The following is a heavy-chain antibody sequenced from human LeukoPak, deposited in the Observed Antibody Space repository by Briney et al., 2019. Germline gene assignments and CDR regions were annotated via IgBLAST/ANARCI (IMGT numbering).Heavy chain of an antibody. J-gene: IGHJ4*02. Sequence: AGESLKISCKGSGYSFTSYWIGWVRQLPGKGLEWMGIIYPGDSGTRYSPSFQGQVTISADKSISTAYLQWSSLKASDTAMYYCARLPNNIAAAGTFDYWGQGTLVTVSS. V-gene: IGHV5-51*01. D-gene: IGHD6-13*01. CDR1: GYSFTSYW. CDR3: ARLPNNIAAAGTFDY. CDR2: IYPGDSGT.